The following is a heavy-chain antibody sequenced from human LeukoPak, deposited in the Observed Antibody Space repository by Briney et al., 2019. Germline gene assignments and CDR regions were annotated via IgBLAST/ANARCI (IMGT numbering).Heavy chain of an antibody. V-gene: IGHV7-4-1*02. CDR3: SRENLRFLEWLPSNWFDP. J-gene: IGHJ5*02. D-gene: IGHD3-3*01. CDR2: INTNTGNP. Sequence: ASVKVSCKASGYTFTSYAMNWVRQAPGQGLEWMGRINTNTGNPTYAQGFTGRFVFSLDTSVSTAYLQISSLKAEDTAVYYCSRENLRFLEWLPSNWFDPWGQGTLVTVSS. CDR1: GYTFTSYA.